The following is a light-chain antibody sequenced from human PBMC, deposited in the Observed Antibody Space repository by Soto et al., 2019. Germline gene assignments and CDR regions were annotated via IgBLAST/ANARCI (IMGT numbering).Light chain of an antibody. CDR1: QSVSSN. Sequence: EIGLTQSRATVSVAPRVKAIRXWRASQSVSSNLAWYQQKPGQAPRLLIYGASTRATGIPARFSGSGSGTEFTLTISSLQSEDFGLYYCQQYHIWPPWTFGQGTKVDIK. CDR3: QQYHIWPPWT. V-gene: IGKV3-15*01. J-gene: IGKJ1*01. CDR2: GAS.